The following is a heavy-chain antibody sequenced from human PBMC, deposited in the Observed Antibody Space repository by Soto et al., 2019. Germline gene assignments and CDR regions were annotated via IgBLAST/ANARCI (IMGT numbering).Heavy chain of an antibody. J-gene: IGHJ5*02. V-gene: IGHV3-33*01. Sequence: GGSLRLSCAASGFTFSSYGMHWVRQAPGKGLEWVAVIWYDGSNKYYADCVKGRFTISRDNSKNTLYLQMNSLRAEDTAVYYCARRAHSSSWYLFDPWGQGTLVTVSS. CDR3: ARRAHSSSWYLFDP. D-gene: IGHD6-13*01. CDR1: GFTFSSYG. CDR2: IWYDGSNK.